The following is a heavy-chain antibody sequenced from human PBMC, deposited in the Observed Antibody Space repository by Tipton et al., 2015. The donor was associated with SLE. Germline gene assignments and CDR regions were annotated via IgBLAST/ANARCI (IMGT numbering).Heavy chain of an antibody. D-gene: IGHD5/OR15-5a*01. J-gene: IGHJ4*02. CDR1: GSSSSSGYF. CDR3: TSGSGVYQRPDY. CDR2: IYHSGST. Sequence: TLSLTCTVSGSSSSSGYFWGWIRQPPGKGLELIGTIYHSGSTYYNPSLKSRVTISVDTSKNQFSLQWTSVTAADTALYFCTSGSGVYQRPDYWGQGTLVTVSS. V-gene: IGHV4-38-2*02.